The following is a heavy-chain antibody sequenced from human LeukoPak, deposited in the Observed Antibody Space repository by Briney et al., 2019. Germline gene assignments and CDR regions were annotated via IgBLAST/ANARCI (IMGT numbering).Heavy chain of an antibody. CDR2: ISGSGGST. Sequence: GGSLRLSCAASEFSVGSNYMTWVRQAPGKGLEWVSAISGSGGSTYYADSVKGRFTISRDNAKNSLYLQMNSLRAEDTAVYYCAELGITMIGGVWGKGTTVTISS. CDR1: EFSVGSNY. CDR3: AELGITMIGGV. D-gene: IGHD3-10*02. V-gene: IGHV3-23*01. J-gene: IGHJ6*04.